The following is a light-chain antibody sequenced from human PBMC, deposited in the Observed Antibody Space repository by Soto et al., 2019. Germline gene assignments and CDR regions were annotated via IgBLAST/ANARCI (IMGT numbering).Light chain of an antibody. CDR3: HQYFRSPIT. Sequence: IQMTQSPSSVSASVGDRVPITCRASQGISSWLAWYQQKPGKAPKLLIYAASSLQSGVPSRFSGSGSGTDFTLTVSGLQAEDVAIYYCHQYFRSPITFGGGTKVDIK. J-gene: IGKJ4*01. CDR1: QGISSW. CDR2: AAS. V-gene: IGKV1-12*01.